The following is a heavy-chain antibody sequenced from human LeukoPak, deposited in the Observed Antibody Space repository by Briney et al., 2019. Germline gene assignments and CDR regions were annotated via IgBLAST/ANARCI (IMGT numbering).Heavy chain of an antibody. D-gene: IGHD3/OR15-3a*01. V-gene: IGHV1-18*01. J-gene: IGHJ4*02. Sequence: ASVKVSCKASGYTFTSYGIRWVRQAPGQGLEGMGWISAYNGNTNYAKKLQGRVTMTTDTSTSTAYMELRSLRSDDTAVYYCARDLDKDYFDYWGQGTLVTVSS. CDR1: GYTFTSYG. CDR3: ARDLDKDYFDY. CDR2: ISAYNGNT.